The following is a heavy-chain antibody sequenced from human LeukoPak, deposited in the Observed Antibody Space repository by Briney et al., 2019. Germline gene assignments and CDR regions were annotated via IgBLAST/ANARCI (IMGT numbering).Heavy chain of an antibody. J-gene: IGHJ3*02. CDR3: ACLDAFDI. Sequence: SQTLSLTCTVSGGSISSGSYYWSWIRQPAGKGLEWIGRIYTSGSTNYNPSLKSRVTISVDTSKNQFSLKLSSVTAADTAVYYCACLDAFDIWGQGTMVTVSS. CDR2: IYTSGST. V-gene: IGHV4-61*02. CDR1: GGSISSGSYY.